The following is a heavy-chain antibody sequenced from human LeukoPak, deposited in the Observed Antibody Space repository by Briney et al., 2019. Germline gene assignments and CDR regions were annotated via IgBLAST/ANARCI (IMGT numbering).Heavy chain of an antibody. V-gene: IGHV4-39*07. CDR2: IYYSGST. CDR1: GGSISSASYY. CDR3: ARVVAPNWFDP. J-gene: IGHJ5*02. Sequence: PSETLSLTCTVSGGSISSASYYWSWIRQPAGKGLEWIGRIYYSGSTYYNPSLKSRVTISVDTSKNQFSLKLSSVTAADTAVYYCARVVAPNWFDPWGQGTLVTVSS. D-gene: IGHD2-15*01.